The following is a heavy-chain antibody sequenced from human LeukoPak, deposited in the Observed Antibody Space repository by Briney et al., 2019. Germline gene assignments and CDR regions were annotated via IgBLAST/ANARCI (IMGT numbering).Heavy chain of an antibody. D-gene: IGHD4-11*01. Sequence: PGGSLRLSCAASGFTFSSYGMHWVRQAPGKGLEWMAFIRYDGSNKYYADSVKGRFTTSRDNSKNTLYLQMNSLRAEDTAVYYCAIMTTVNEGGFDYWGQGTLVTVSS. V-gene: IGHV3-30*02. J-gene: IGHJ4*02. CDR1: GFTFSSYG. CDR3: AIMTTVNEGGFDY. CDR2: IRYDGSNK.